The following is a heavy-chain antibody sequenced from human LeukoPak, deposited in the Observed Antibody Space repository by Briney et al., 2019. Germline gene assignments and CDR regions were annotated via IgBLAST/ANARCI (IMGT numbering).Heavy chain of an antibody. CDR1: GFTFSSYA. CDR2: ISGSGGST. J-gene: IGHJ5*02. V-gene: IGHV3-23*01. D-gene: IGHD6-13*01. Sequence: PGGSLRLSCAASGFTFSSYAMRWVRQAPGKGLEWVSAISGSGGSTYYADSVKGRFTISREHLKNTLYLQMNSLRAEDTAVYYCAKGLAANWYNWFDPWGQGTLVTVSS. CDR3: AKGLAANWYNWFDP.